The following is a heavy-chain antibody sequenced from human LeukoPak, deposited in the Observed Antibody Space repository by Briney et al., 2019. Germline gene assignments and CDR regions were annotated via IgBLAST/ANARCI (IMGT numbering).Heavy chain of an antibody. Sequence: GASVKVSCKASGYTFTGYYMHWVRQAPGQGLEWMGWINPNSGGTNYAQKFQGRVTMTRDTSISTAYMELSRLRSDDTAVYYCARDIWLGELMGDFGDYWGQGTLVTVSS. D-gene: IGHD3-10*01. CDR2: INPNSGGT. CDR1: GYTFTGYY. J-gene: IGHJ4*02. CDR3: ARDIWLGELMGDFGDY. V-gene: IGHV1-2*02.